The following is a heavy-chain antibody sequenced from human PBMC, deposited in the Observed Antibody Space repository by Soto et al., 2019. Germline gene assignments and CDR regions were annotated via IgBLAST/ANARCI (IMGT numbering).Heavy chain of an antibody. CDR2: IYYSGST. Sequence: SETLSLTCTVSGGSISSGDYYWSWIRQPPGKGLEWIGYIYYSGSTYYNPSLKSRVTISVDTSKNQFSLKLSSVTAADTAAYYCARDLLNYYGSGSYYYYGMDVWGQGTTVTV. D-gene: IGHD3-10*01. CDR3: ARDLLNYYGSGSYYYYGMDV. CDR1: GGSISSGDYY. J-gene: IGHJ6*02. V-gene: IGHV4-30-4*01.